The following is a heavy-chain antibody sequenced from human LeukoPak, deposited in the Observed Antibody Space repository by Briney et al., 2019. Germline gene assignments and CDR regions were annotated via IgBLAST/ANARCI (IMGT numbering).Heavy chain of an antibody. Sequence: PGGSLRLSCAASGFTVSSNYMSWVRQAPGKGLEWVSVIYSGGSTYYADSVKGRFTISRDNSKNTLYLQMNSLRAGDTAVYYCAREGLLDAFDIWGQGTMVTVSS. CDR1: GFTVSSNY. CDR3: AREGLLDAFDI. J-gene: IGHJ3*02. V-gene: IGHV3-53*01. D-gene: IGHD2-15*01. CDR2: IYSGGST.